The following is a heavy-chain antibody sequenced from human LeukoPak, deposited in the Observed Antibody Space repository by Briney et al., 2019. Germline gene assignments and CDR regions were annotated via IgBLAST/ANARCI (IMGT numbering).Heavy chain of an antibody. V-gene: IGHV3-7*01. Sequence: PGGSLRLSCTTSGFTFPSHWMNWVRQAPGKGLEWVASIKQDGSDEKYVDSVKGRFTISRDNAKMSLYLQMNSLRAEDTALYFCTRTSSHEDSVYRPFDSWGQGILVSVSS. CDR3: TRTSSHEDSVYRPFDS. J-gene: IGHJ4*02. D-gene: IGHD3-16*02. CDR1: GFTFPSHW. CDR2: IKQDGSDE.